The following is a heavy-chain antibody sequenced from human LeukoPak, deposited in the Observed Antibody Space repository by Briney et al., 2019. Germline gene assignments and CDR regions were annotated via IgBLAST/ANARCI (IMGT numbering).Heavy chain of an antibody. V-gene: IGHV1-18*01. J-gene: IGHJ3*02. CDR1: GYTFTSYG. Sequence: ASVKVSCKASGYTFTSYGISWVRQAPGQGLEWMGWISAYNGNTNYAQKLQGRVTMTTDTSTSTAYMELRSLRSDDTAVYYCARATQWLVRLDAFDIWGQGTMVTVSS. CDR3: ARATQWLVRLDAFDI. CDR2: ISAYNGNT. D-gene: IGHD6-19*01.